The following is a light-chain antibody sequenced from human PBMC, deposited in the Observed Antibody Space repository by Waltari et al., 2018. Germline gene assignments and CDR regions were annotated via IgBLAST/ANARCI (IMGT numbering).Light chain of an antibody. J-gene: IGLJ2*01. CDR3: ASYTSTNTVI. CDR1: SSDIAGYHY. CDR2: DVA. Sequence: QSALTQPASVSASPGQSITISCTGTSSDIAGYHYVSWYKPHPGKVPKLMIYDVARWPSGVSNRFSGSKSGNTASLTISGLQAEDEADYYCASYTSTNTVIFGGGTKVTVL. V-gene: IGLV2-14*03.